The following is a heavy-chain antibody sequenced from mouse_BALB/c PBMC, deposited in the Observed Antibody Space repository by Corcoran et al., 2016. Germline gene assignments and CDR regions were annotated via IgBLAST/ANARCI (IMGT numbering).Heavy chain of an antibody. J-gene: IGHJ2*01. CDR2: ISYDGSN. CDR3: ATLLLPFDY. Sequence: DVQLQESGPGLVKPSQSLSLTCSVTGYSITSGYYWNWIRQFPGNKLEWMGYISYDGSNNYNPSLKTRISITRDTSKNQFFLKLNSVTTEDTATYYCATLLLPFDYWGQGTTLTVSS. V-gene: IGHV3-6*02. CDR1: GYSITSGYY. D-gene: IGHD1-2*01.